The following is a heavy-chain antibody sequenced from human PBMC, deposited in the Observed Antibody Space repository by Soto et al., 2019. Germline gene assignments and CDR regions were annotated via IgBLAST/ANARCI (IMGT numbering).Heavy chain of an antibody. D-gene: IGHD3-22*01. CDR3: ARGGRGYYDSSSPLFEY. CDR2: IGSAGDT. CDR1: GFTFSSYD. V-gene: IGHV3-13*01. J-gene: IGHJ4*02. Sequence: PGWSLRLSCSDSGFTFSSYDMHWVRQATGKGLEWVSAIGSAGDTYYPGSLKGRFSISRENANNSLYLQMNSLRAGETAVYYCARGGRGYYDSSSPLFEYWGEGTLVTVSS.